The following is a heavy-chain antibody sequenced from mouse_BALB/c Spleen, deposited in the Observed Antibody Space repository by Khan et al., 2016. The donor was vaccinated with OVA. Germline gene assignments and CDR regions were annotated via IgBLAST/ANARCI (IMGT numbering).Heavy chain of an antibody. CDR1: GYTFTSYY. D-gene: IGHD2-13*01. Sequence: QVQLQQSGPELVKPGASVKMSCKASGYTFTSYYIHWVKQRPGQGLEWIGWIYPGDGSTKYNEKFKDKTTLTADKSSSTAYMLLSSLTAEDSAIYFCARGDYGYLDFWGQGTTLTVSS. CDR2: IYPGDGST. V-gene: IGHV1S56*01. CDR3: ARGDYGYLDF. J-gene: IGHJ2*01.